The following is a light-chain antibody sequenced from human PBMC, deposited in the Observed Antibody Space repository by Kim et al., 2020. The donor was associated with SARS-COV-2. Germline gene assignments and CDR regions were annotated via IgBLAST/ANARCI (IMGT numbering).Light chain of an antibody. Sequence: AASVGDRGNITCRASQSIGIYLAWYQQKPGKAPKLLIYKASTLEIGVPSRFSGSGYGTEFTLIISSLQPDDFATYYCQQFNIGWTFGQGTKVDIK. J-gene: IGKJ1*01. CDR3: QQFNIGWT. CDR2: KAS. V-gene: IGKV1-5*03. CDR1: QSIGIY.